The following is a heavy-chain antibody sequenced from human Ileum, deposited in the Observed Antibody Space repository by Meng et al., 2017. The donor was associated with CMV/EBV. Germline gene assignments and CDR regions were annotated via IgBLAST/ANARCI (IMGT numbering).Heavy chain of an antibody. Sequence: GGSLRLSCAASGFTFNIYWMHWVRQAPGKGLVWVSQINGDGSRTNYADSVKGRFTLSRDNAKNTLYLQMNGLRAEDTAVYYCASDYPYGLDVLGQGTTVTVSS. CDR3: ASDYPYGLDV. CDR2: INGDGSRT. CDR1: GFTFNIYW. J-gene: IGHJ6*02. V-gene: IGHV3-74*01.